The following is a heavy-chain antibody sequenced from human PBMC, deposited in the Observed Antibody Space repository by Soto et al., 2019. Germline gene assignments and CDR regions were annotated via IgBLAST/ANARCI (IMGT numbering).Heavy chain of an antibody. J-gene: IGHJ4*02. V-gene: IGHV4-4*02. CDR1: GGSISNSNW. CDR2: IFHSGST. Sequence: QVQLQESGPGLVKPSGTLSLTCAVFGGSISNSNWWTWVRRPPGKGLDWIGEIFHSGSTNYNSSLMGRVTISVDKANSQCSLKLSSVTAADTAVYYCAHRPIVGAAIWGQGTLVTVSS. D-gene: IGHD1-26*01. CDR3: AHRPIVGAAI.